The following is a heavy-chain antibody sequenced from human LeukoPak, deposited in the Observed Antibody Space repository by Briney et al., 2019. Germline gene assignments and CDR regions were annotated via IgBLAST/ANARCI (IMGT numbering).Heavy chain of an antibody. J-gene: IGHJ3*02. CDR3: ARIAETDPDI. Sequence: ASVKVSCKASGYTFSSNFLHWVRQAPGQGLEWMGVINPSGGNTRYAQKFQGRLTMTRDMSTTTVYMELRSLRSEDTAVYYCARIAETDPDIWGQGTVVTISS. CDR2: INPSGGNT. CDR1: GYTFSSNF. V-gene: IGHV1-46*01.